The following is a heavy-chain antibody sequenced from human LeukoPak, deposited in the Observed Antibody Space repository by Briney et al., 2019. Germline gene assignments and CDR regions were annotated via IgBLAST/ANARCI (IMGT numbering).Heavy chain of an antibody. J-gene: IGHJ3*01. CDR1: GFTFSSYW. D-gene: IGHD3-10*01. V-gene: IGHV3-7*01. CDR2: IKQDGSEK. Sequence: GGSLRLSCAASGFTFSSYWMSWVRQAPGKGLEWLANIKQDGSEKYYVDSVKGRFTISRDNAKNSLYLQMNSLRAEDTAVYYCARHMSVSYDAFDLWGRGTTVTVSS. CDR3: ARHMSVSYDAFDL.